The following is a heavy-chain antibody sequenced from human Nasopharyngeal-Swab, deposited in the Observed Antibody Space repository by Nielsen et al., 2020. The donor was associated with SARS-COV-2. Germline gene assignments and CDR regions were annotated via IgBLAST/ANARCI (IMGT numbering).Heavy chain of an antibody. CDR2: INTNTGNP. D-gene: IGHD3-3*01. Sequence: ASVKVSCKASGYIFTSYAMNWVRQAPGQGLEWMGWINTNTGNPTYAQGFTGRFVFSLDTSVSTAYLQISSLKAEDTAVYYCARDHDFWSGYYSWFDPWGQGTLVTVSS. J-gene: IGHJ5*02. V-gene: IGHV7-4-1*02. CDR1: GYIFTSYA. CDR3: ARDHDFWSGYYSWFDP.